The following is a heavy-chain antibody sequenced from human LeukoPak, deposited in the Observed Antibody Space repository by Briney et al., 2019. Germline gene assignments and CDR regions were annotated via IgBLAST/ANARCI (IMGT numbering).Heavy chain of an antibody. J-gene: IGHJ4*02. CDR1: GFTFSDYY. CDR3: ARRYCSGGSCYSGSDY. D-gene: IGHD2-15*01. V-gene: IGHV3-11*06. Sequence: PGGSLRLSCAASGFTFSDYYMSWIRQAPGKGLEWVSSISSSSSYIYYADSVKGRFTISRDNAKNSLYLQMNSLRAEDTAVYYCARRYCSGGSCYSGSDYWGQGTLVTVSS. CDR2: ISSSSSYI.